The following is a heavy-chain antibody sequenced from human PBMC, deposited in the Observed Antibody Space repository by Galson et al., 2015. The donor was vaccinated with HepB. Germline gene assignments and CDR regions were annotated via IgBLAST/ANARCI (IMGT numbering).Heavy chain of an antibody. Sequence: SLRLSCAASGFTFSSYWMSWVRQAPGKGLEWVANIKQDGSEKYYVDSVKGRFTISRDNAKNSLYLQMNSLRAEDTAVYYCATLNTVVTPRGNYFDYWGQGTLVTVSS. D-gene: IGHD4-23*01. CDR3: ATLNTVVTPRGNYFDY. CDR2: IKQDGSEK. CDR1: GFTFSSYW. V-gene: IGHV3-7*03. J-gene: IGHJ4*02.